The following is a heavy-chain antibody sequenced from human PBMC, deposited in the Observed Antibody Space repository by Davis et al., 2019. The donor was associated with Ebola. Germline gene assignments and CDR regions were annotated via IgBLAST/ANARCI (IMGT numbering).Heavy chain of an antibody. Sequence: SGPTLVKPTQTLTLTCTFSGFSLSTPGMRVSWIRQPPGKGLEWLARIDWDDDKFYNTSLKTRVTISKDTSKNQVVLTMTNMDPVDTATYFCARVSVTPAPYYFDYWGLGTLVIVSP. CDR1: GFSLSTPGMR. J-gene: IGHJ4*02. V-gene: IGHV2-70*04. D-gene: IGHD4-17*01. CDR3: ARVSVTPAPYYFDY. CDR2: IDWDDDK.